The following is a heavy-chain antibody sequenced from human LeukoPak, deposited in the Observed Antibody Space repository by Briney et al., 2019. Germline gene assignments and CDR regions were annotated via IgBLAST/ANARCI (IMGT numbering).Heavy chain of an antibody. V-gene: IGHV3-48*03. J-gene: IGHJ4*02. CDR2: ISSSGSTI. Sequence: GGSLRLSCAATGFTFSSYEMNWVRQAPGKGLEWVSYISSSGSTIYYADSVKGRFTISRDNAKNSLYLQMNSLRAEDTAVYYCARPPYGGSYHFDYWGQGTLVTVSS. D-gene: IGHD1-26*01. CDR3: ARPPYGGSYHFDY. CDR1: GFTFSSYE.